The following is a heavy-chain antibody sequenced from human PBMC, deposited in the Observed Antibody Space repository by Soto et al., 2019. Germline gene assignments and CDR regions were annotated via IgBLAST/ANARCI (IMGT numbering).Heavy chain of an antibody. V-gene: IGHV1-69*12. J-gene: IGHJ4*02. CDR2: IIPIFGTA. Sequence: QVQLVQSGAEVKKPGSSVKVSCKASGGTFSSYAISWVRQAPGQGLEWMGGIIPIFGTANYAQKFQGRVTITADESTSTAYMELSSLRSEDTAVYYCARGGILGSYGRKISLGNFDYWGQGTLVTVSS. CDR3: ARGGILGSYGRKISLGNFDY. CDR1: GGTFSSYA. D-gene: IGHD1-26*01.